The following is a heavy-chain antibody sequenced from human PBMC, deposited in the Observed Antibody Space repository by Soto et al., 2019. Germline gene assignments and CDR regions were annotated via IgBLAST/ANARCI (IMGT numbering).Heavy chain of an antibody. CDR2: ISGGGEYV. CDR1: GFTFSNYG. CDR3: ATEGAAGAAMGV. D-gene: IGHD6-13*01. J-gene: IGHJ6*02. Sequence: EMKLVESGGGLVKPGGSLRLSCAASGFTFSNYGMNWARQSPGKGLEWVSSISGGGEYVGYADSLKGRLTISRDNAKKSLYLQLNSLTADDTAVYYCATEGAAGAAMGVWGQGTTVTVSS. V-gene: IGHV3-21*02.